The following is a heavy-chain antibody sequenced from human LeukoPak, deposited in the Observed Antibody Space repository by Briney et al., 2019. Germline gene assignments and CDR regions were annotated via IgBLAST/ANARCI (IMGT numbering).Heavy chain of an antibody. CDR2: ISYDGSNK. J-gene: IGHJ4*02. V-gene: IGHV3-30*01. Sequence: GGSLRLSCAASGFTFSSYAMHWVRQAPGKGLEWVAVISYDGSNKYYADSVKGRFTISRDTSKNTLYLQMNSLRAEYTAVYYCARDIAAEDFWSGYIFDYWGQGTLVTVSS. D-gene: IGHD3-3*01. CDR1: GFTFSSYA. CDR3: ARDIAAEDFWSGYIFDY.